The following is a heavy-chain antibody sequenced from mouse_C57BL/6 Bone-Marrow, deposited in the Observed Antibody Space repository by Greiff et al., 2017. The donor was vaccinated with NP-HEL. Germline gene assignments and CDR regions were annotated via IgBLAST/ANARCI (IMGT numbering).Heavy chain of an antibody. D-gene: IGHD2-4*01. J-gene: IGHJ2*01. CDR1: GFTFSDYY. CDR3: ARVDYDVYYFDY. Sequence: DVQLVESEGGLVQPGSSMKLSCTASGFTFSDYYMAWVRQVPEKGLEWVANINYDGSSTYYLDSLKSRFIISRDNAKNILYLQMSSLKSEDTATYYCARVDYDVYYFDYWGQGTTLTVSS. V-gene: IGHV5-16*01. CDR2: INYDGSST.